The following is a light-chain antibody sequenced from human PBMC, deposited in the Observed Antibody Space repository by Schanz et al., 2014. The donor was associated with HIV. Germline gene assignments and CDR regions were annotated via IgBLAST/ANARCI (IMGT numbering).Light chain of an antibody. V-gene: IGKV3-11*01. Sequence: EIVLTQSPGTLSLSPGERVTLSCRASQGVGNKLAWYQQKPGQAPRLLIYDASNRAPGTPARFSGSGSGTDFTLTISSLEPEDFAVYYCQQRSNWPTFGQGTRLQIK. CDR3: QQRSNWPT. CDR2: DAS. J-gene: IGKJ5*01. CDR1: QGVGNK.